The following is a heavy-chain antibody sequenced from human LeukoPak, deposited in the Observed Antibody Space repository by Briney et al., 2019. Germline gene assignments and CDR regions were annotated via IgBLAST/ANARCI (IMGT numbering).Heavy chain of an antibody. CDR1: GFTFDDYA. CDR2: ISWDGGST. V-gene: IGHV3-43D*04. CDR3: AKDGAVVVPAAAVSYYYMDV. J-gene: IGHJ6*03. Sequence: GGSLRLSCAASGFTFDDYAMHWVRQAPGKGLEWVSLISWDGGSTYYADSVKGRFTISRDNSKNSLYLQMNSLRAEDTALYYCAKDGAVVVPAAAVSYYYMDVRGKGTTVTVSS. D-gene: IGHD2-2*01.